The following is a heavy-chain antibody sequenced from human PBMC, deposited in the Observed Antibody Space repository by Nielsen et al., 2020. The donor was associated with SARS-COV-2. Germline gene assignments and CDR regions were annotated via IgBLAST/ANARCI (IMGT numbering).Heavy chain of an antibody. CDR3: AIIWSGYTDAFDI. D-gene: IGHD3-3*01. Sequence: GGSLRLSCAASGFTFSSYSMNWVRQAPGKGLEWVSSISSSSGYIYYADSVKGRFTISRDNAKNSLYLQMNSLRAEDTAVYYCAIIWSGYTDAFDIWGQGTMVTVSS. CDR1: GFTFSSYS. CDR2: ISSSSGYI. V-gene: IGHV3-21*01. J-gene: IGHJ3*02.